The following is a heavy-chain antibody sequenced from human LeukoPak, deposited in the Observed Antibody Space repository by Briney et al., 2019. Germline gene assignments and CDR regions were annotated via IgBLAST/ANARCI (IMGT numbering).Heavy chain of an antibody. CDR1: GFTFDTYR. Sequence: GGSLRLSCAASGFTFDTYRMNWVRQAPGKGLEWDSSISASGSYIYYADSLKGRFTISRDNAKNSLYLQMNSLRAEDTAVYYCARDSPGTTASDYWGQGTLVTVSS. D-gene: IGHD1-1*01. V-gene: IGHV3-21*01. CDR2: ISASGSYI. CDR3: ARDSPGTTASDY. J-gene: IGHJ4*02.